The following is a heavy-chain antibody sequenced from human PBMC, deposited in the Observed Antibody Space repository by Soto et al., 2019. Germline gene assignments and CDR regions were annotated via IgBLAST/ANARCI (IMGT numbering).Heavy chain of an antibody. J-gene: IGHJ3*02. Sequence: ASVKVSCKVSGYTLTELSMHWVRQAPGKGLEWMGGFDPEDGETIYAQKFQGRVTMTEDTSTDTAYMELSSLRSEDTAVYYCATDGRELDAFDIWGQGTMVTVSS. CDR2: FDPEDGET. D-gene: IGHD1-26*01. CDR3: ATDGRELDAFDI. V-gene: IGHV1-24*01. CDR1: GYTLTELS.